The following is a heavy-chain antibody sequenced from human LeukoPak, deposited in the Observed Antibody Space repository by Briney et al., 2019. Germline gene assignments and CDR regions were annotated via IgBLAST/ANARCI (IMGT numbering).Heavy chain of an antibody. V-gene: IGHV4-39*01. CDR1: GGSISSSHYY. D-gene: IGHD6-19*01. CDR2: IYYGGST. CDR3: ARRGLAVAAH. Sequence: SETLSLTCAVSGGSISSSHYYWAWIRRPPGKGLEWIGSIYYGGSTYYHASLKSRATISADTSKNQFSLKVSSVTAADTAVYYCARRGLAVAAHWGQGTLVTVSS. J-gene: IGHJ4*02.